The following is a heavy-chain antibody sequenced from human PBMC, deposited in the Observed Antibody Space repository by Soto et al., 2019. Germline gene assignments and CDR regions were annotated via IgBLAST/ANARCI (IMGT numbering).Heavy chain of an antibody. D-gene: IGHD2-2*02. Sequence: QVQLVQSGAEVKKPGSSVKVSCKASGGTLSSYAISWVRQAPGQGLEWMGGIIPIFGTANYAQKFQGRVTITADESTSTAYMELSSLRSEDTAVYYCARDHGCSSTSCYTWFDPWGQGTLVTVSS. CDR1: GGTLSSYA. J-gene: IGHJ5*02. V-gene: IGHV1-69*01. CDR2: IIPIFGTA. CDR3: ARDHGCSSTSCYTWFDP.